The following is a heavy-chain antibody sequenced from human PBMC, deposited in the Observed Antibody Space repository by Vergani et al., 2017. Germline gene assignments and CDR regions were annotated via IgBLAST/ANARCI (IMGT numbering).Heavy chain of an antibody. CDR3: AKDGSGWYFWYFDL. Sequence: VQLVESGGGLVKPGGSLRLSCAASGFTFSDYYMSWIRQAPGKGLEWVSGISWNSGSIGYADSVKGRFTISRDNAKNSLYLQMNSLRAEDTALYYCAKDGSGWYFWYFDLWGRGTLVTVSS. J-gene: IGHJ2*01. V-gene: IGHV3-9*01. CDR2: ISWNSGSI. CDR1: GFTFSDYY. D-gene: IGHD6-19*01.